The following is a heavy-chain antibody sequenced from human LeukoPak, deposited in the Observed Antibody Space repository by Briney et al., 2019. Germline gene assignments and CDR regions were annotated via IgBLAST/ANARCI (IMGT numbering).Heavy chain of an antibody. J-gene: IGHJ4*02. CDR3: VKLRDGYNFFYFDY. CDR2: ISGSGGST. V-gene: IGHV3-23*01. CDR1: GFTFSSYA. Sequence: GGSLRLSCAASGFTFSSYAMSWVRQAPGKGLEWVSAISGSGGSTYYADSVKGRFTISRDNSKNTLYLQMNSLRAEDTAVYYCVKLRDGYNFFYFDYWGQGTLVTVSS. D-gene: IGHD5-24*01.